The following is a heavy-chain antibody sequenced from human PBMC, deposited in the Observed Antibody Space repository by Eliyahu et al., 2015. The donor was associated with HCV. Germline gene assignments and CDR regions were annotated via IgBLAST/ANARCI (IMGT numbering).Heavy chain of an antibody. Sequence: EVQLVESGGGLVKPGGSLRLSCAASGFTFSSYSMNWVRQAPGKGLEWVSSISSSSSYIYYADSVKGRFTISRDNAKNSLYLQMNSLRAEDTAVYYCARAPVLMVYAQGDYWGQGTLVTVSS. CDR2: ISSSSSYI. CDR3: ARAPVLMVYAQGDY. V-gene: IGHV3-21*01. CDR1: GFTFSSYS. J-gene: IGHJ4*02. D-gene: IGHD2-8*01.